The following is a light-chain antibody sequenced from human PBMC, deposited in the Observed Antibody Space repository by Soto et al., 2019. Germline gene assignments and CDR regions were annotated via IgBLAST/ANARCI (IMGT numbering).Light chain of an antibody. CDR2: DTS. CDR1: QSVSSSY. Sequence: EIVLTQSPGTLSLSPGERATLSCRVSQSVSSSYLAWYQQKPGQAPRLLIHDTSSRATGIPDRFSGSGSGTDFTLTISRLEPEDFAVYYCQQYGTSPFTFGPGTKVDIK. CDR3: QQYGTSPFT. J-gene: IGKJ3*01. V-gene: IGKV3-20*01.